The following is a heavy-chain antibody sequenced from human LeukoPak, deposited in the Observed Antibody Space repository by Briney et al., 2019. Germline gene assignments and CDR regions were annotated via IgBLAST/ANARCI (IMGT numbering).Heavy chain of an antibody. D-gene: IGHD3-10*01. Sequence: GAPVRVSCKASGYTFTSYGISWVRQAPGQGLEWMGWISAYNGNTNYAQKLQGRVTMTTDTSTSTAYMELRSLRSDDTAVYYCPRAAVITMVRGVKSWFDPWGQGTLVTVSS. CDR2: ISAYNGNT. CDR3: PRAAVITMVRGVKSWFDP. V-gene: IGHV1-18*01. J-gene: IGHJ5*02. CDR1: GYTFTSYG.